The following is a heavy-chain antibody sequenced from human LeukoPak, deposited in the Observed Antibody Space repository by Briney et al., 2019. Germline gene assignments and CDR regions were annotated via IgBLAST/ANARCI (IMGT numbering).Heavy chain of an antibody. CDR2: IGTEADP. D-gene: IGHD1-26*01. V-gene: IGHV3-13*04. CDR3: ATGERPPPYTTDAWYFAL. Sequence: GGSLRLSCAASGFKFSNSDMHWVRQSAGRGLEWISTIGTEADPFYPGSVKGRFTISRDNAKDSLYLQMNSLRVEDTGVYYCATGERPPPYTTDAWYFALWGRGTRVTVSS. CDR1: GFKFSNSD. J-gene: IGHJ2*01.